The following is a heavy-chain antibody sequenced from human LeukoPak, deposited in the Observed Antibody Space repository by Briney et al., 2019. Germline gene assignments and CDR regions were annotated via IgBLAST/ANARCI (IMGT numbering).Heavy chain of an antibody. CDR1: GFTFSNYG. J-gene: IGHJ4*02. CDR3: SIRPLSEVSY. V-gene: IGHV3-30*02. Sequence: GGSLRLSCAASGFTFSNYGMYWVRQVRQAPGKGLEWVAFIRNDGSNKYYADSVKGRFTISRDNSKNTLYLQMNSLRPEDTAVYYCSIRPLSEVSYWGPGTRVTVSS. CDR2: IRNDGSNK.